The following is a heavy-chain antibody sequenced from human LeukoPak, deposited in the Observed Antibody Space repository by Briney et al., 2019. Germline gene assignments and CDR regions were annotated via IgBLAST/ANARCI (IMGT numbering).Heavy chain of an antibody. Sequence: GGSLRLSCAASGFTFSSYAMSWVRQAPGKGLEWVSAISGSGGSTYYADSVKGRFTISRDNSKNTLYLQMNSLRAEDTAVYYCAKGLRGRDSSGWYYFDYWGQGTLVTVSS. CDR2: ISGSGGST. D-gene: IGHD6-13*01. CDR1: GFTFSSYA. J-gene: IGHJ4*02. V-gene: IGHV3-23*01. CDR3: AKGLRGRDSSGWYYFDY.